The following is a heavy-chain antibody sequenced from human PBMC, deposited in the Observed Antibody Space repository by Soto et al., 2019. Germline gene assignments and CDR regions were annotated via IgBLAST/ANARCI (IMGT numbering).Heavy chain of an antibody. D-gene: IGHD1-26*01. J-gene: IGHJ4*02. CDR1: GFTFSSYA. CDR3: ARRGSGSYYDY. V-gene: IGHV3-23*01. CDR2: ISGSGGST. Sequence: EVQLLESGGGLVQPGGSLRLSCAASGFTFSSYAMRWVRQAPVKGLEWVSAISGSGGSTYYADSMKGRFIISRDNSKNTLYLQMNSLRAEDTAVYYCARRGSGSYYDYWGQGTLVTVSS.